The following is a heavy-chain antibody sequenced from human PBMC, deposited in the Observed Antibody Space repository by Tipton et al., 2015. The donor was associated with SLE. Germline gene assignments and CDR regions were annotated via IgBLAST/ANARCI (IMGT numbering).Heavy chain of an antibody. Sequence: QVQLVQSGAEVKKPGASVKVSCKASGYTFTGYYMHWVRQAPGQGLEWMGWINPNSGGTNYAQKFQGRVTMTRDTSISTAYMELSRLRSDDTAVYYCARAVSGSYQDGYAFDIWGQGTMVTVSS. D-gene: IGHD1-26*01. J-gene: IGHJ3*02. CDR3: ARAVSGSYQDGYAFDI. V-gene: IGHV1-2*02. CDR2: INPNSGGT. CDR1: GYTFTGYY.